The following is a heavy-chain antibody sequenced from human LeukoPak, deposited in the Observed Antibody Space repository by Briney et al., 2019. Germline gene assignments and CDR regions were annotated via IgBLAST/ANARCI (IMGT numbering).Heavy chain of an antibody. V-gene: IGHV3-23*01. J-gene: IGHJ6*03. Sequence: GGSLRLSCAASGFTFSSYAMHWVRQAPGKGLEWVSAISGSGGSTYYTDSGKGRFTMSRDNSNNRVFLKMNRLRAEDTAVYYCAGGGFGEAYYYYYMDVWGKGTTVTVSS. CDR1: GFTFSSYA. CDR3: AGGGFGEAYYYYYMDV. D-gene: IGHD3-10*01. CDR2: ISGSGGST.